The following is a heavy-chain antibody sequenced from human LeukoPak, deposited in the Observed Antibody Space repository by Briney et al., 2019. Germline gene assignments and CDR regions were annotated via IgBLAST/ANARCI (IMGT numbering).Heavy chain of an antibody. J-gene: IGHJ4*02. Sequence: PGGSLRLSCAASGFTFSSYGMDWVRQAPGKGLEWVAVISYDGSNKYYADSVKGRFTISRDNSKNTLYLQMNSLRAEDTAVYYCAKDFAMTTVTLSDYWGQGTLVTVSS. CDR2: ISYDGSNK. D-gene: IGHD4-17*01. V-gene: IGHV3-30*18. CDR3: AKDFAMTTVTLSDY. CDR1: GFTFSSYG.